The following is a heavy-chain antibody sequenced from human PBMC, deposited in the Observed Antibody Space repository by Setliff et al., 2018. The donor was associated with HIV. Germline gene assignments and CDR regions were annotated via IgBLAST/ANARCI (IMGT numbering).Heavy chain of an antibody. J-gene: IGHJ5*02. V-gene: IGHV4-61*08. Sequence: SETLSLTCTVSRDSIRNGAYYWGWIRQPPGKRLEWIGFFYYGGSTDYNPALKNRVAISVDTSRNRVSLKMTSVTAADTAVYYCARARLLGGFLSWGRGALVTVSS. D-gene: IGHD7-27*01. CDR1: RDSIRNGAYY. CDR2: FYYGGST. CDR3: ARARLLGGFLS.